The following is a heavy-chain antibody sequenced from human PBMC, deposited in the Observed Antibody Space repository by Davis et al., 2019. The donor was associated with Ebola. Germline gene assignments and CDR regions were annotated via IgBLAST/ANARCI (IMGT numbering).Heavy chain of an antibody. CDR1: GFTFSNYR. CDR2: IKNDGSST. CDR3: ARSLMGLFGY. J-gene: IGHJ4*02. Sequence: GESLKISCAASGFTFSNYRMHWVRQDPGTGLVWVSRIKNDGSSTTYADSVQGRFTISRDNAKNTLYLQMNSLRAEDTAVYYCARSLMGLFGYWGQGTLVTVSS. D-gene: IGHD2-21*01. V-gene: IGHV3-74*01.